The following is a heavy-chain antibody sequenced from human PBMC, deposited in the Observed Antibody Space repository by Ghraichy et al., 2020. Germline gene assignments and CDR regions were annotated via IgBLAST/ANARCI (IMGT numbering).Heavy chain of an antibody. CDR1: GFSVSNNY. Sequence: GESLNISCAVSGFSVSNNYMSWVRQAAGKGLEWVSIIYSCGSTYYADSVKGRFTTSRDNSKNTVYLQMSSLRTEDTAVYFCARDTDIGWRADYWGQGNLVTVS. D-gene: IGHD6-19*01. CDR2: IYSCGST. J-gene: IGHJ4*02. CDR3: ARDTDIGWRADY. V-gene: IGHV3-53*01.